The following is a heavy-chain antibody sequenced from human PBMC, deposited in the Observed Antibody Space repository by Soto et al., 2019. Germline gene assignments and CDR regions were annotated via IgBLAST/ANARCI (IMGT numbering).Heavy chain of an antibody. V-gene: IGHV1-69*01. CDR1: GGTFSSYA. CDR3: AREGGDGYHCYFDY. CDR2: IIPIFGTA. Sequence: QVQLVQSGAEVKKPGSSVKVSCKASGGTFSSYAISWVRQAPGQGLEWMGGIIPIFGTANYAQKFQGRVTITADESTSTAYMELSSLRSEDTAVYYCAREGGDGYHCYFDYWGQGTLVTVSS. J-gene: IGHJ4*02. D-gene: IGHD5-12*01.